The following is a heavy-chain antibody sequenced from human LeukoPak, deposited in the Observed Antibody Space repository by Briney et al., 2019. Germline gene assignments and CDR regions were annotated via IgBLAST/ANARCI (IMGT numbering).Heavy chain of an antibody. CDR3: ARANYDFWSGYRSWFDP. D-gene: IGHD3-3*01. V-gene: IGHV3-33*01. Sequence: GGSLTLSCAASGFTFSSYGMHWVRQAPGKGLGWVAVIWYDGSNKYYADSVKGRFTISRDNSKNTLYLQMNSLRAEDTAVYYCARANYDFWSGYRSWFDPWGQGTLVTVSS. CDR2: IWYDGSNK. J-gene: IGHJ5*02. CDR1: GFTFSSYG.